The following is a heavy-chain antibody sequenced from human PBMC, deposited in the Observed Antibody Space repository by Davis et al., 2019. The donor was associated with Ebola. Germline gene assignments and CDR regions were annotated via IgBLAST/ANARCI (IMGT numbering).Heavy chain of an antibody. J-gene: IGHJ3*02. CDR1: GYTFTSYY. V-gene: IGHV1-46*01. CDR2: INPRGGST. CDR3: ARTSIVGTSTTASDI. Sequence: ASVKVSCKASGYTFTSYYIYWVRQAPGQGLEWMGIINPRGGSTRYAQKFQGRVTMTTDTSTGTAYMELRSLRSDDTAVYFCARTSIVGTSTTASDIWGQGTKVTVSS. D-gene: IGHD1-26*01.